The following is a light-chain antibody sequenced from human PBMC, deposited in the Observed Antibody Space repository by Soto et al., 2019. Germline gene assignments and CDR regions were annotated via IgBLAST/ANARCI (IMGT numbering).Light chain of an antibody. CDR3: QQRSNWPPYT. J-gene: IGKJ2*01. CDR2: DAS. CDR1: QSISSY. V-gene: IGKV3-11*01. Sequence: IVLPQSPSPLSLSQGERATLPCRASQSISSYLAWYQHKPGQAPRLLIYDASNRATGIPARFSGIWSGTDFTLTSSSLEPEDFAVYSCQQRSNWPPYTFGHGTKLEIK.